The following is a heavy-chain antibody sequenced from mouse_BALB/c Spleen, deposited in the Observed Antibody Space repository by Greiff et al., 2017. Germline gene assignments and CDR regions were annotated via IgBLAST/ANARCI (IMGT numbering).Heavy chain of an antibody. V-gene: IGHV1-4*02. CDR1: GYTFTSYT. D-gene: IGHD2-3*01. CDR3: ARYDGYCSYAMDY. CDR2: INPSSGYT. J-gene: IGHJ4*01. Sequence: VKLQQSAAELARPGASVKMSCKASGYTFTSYTMHWVKQRPGQGLEWIGYINPSSGYTEYNQKFKDKTTLTADKSSSTAYMQLSSLTSEDSAVYYCARYDGYCSYAMDYWGQGTSVTVSS.